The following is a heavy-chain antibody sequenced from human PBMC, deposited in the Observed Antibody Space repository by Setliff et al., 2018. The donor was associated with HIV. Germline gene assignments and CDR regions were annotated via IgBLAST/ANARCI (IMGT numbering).Heavy chain of an antibody. CDR3: ARITMVRGVYYGMDV. CDR1: GGSISSGSYY. D-gene: IGHD3-10*01. V-gene: IGHV4-61*02. J-gene: IGHJ6*02. CDR2: IYTSGGT. Sequence: SETLSLTCTVSGGSISSGSYYWSWIRQPAGKGLEWIGRIYTSGGTNYNSSLKSRVTIPVDTSKNQFSLKLSSVTAADTAVYYCARITMVRGVYYGMDVWGQGTTVTVSS.